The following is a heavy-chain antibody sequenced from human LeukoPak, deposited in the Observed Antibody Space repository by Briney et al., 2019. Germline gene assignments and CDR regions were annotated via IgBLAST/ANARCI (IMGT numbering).Heavy chain of an antibody. Sequence: GGSLRLSCAASGFTFSNYAMTWVRQAPGKGLERVSAISDTDGSTYYVDSVKGRFTISRDFSKNTLYLQMNSLRAEDTAVYYCAKLSSGWFEDFWGKGTLVTVSS. CDR3: AKLSSGWFEDF. J-gene: IGHJ4*02. CDR1: GFTFSNYA. D-gene: IGHD6-19*01. V-gene: IGHV3-23*01. CDR2: ISDTDGST.